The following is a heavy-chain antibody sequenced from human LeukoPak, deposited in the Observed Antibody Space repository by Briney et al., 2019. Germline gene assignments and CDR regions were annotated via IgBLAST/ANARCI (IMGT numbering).Heavy chain of an antibody. V-gene: IGHV1-69*01. D-gene: IGHD2-21*02. Sequence: ASVKVSCKASGGTFSSYAISWVRQAPGQGLEWMGGIIPIFGTANYAQKFQGRLTITADEYTSTAYMELSSLRSEDTAVYYCARGRWGHFDYWGQGTLVTVSS. CDR1: GGTFSSYA. CDR2: IIPIFGTA. CDR3: ARGRWGHFDY. J-gene: IGHJ4*02.